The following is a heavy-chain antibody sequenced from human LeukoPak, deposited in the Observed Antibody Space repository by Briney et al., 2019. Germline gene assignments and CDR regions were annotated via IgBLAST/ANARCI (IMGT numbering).Heavy chain of an antibody. Sequence: SETLSLTCTVSGGSISSSSYYWGWIRQPPGKGLEWIGSIYYSGSTYYNPSLKSRVTISVDTSKNQFSLKLSSVTAADTAVYYCARVPYYYDSSGYYYYYYYYMDVWGKGTTVTISS. CDR1: GGSISSSSYY. CDR3: ARVPYYYDSSGYYYYYYYYMDV. D-gene: IGHD3-22*01. CDR2: IYYSGST. J-gene: IGHJ6*03. V-gene: IGHV4-39*07.